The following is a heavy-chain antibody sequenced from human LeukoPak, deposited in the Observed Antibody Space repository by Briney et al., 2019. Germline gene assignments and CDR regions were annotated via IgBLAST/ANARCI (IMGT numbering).Heavy chain of an antibody. Sequence: GGSLRLSCAASGFTFSSYAVSWVRQAPGKGLEWVSAISGSGGSTYYADSVKGRFTISRDNSKNTLYLQMNSLRAEDTAVYYCAKVIYDSSGYLRDYWGQGTLVTVSS. CDR1: GFTFSSYA. CDR3: AKVIYDSSGYLRDY. CDR2: ISGSGGST. J-gene: IGHJ4*02. V-gene: IGHV3-23*01. D-gene: IGHD3-22*01.